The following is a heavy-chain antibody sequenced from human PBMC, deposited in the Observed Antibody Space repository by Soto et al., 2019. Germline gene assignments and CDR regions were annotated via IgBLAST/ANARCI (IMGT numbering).Heavy chain of an antibody. V-gene: IGHV3-48*01. D-gene: IGHD7-27*01. CDR1: GFILSDCA. CDR3: ARDLSWGSNWYYYMDV. J-gene: IGHJ6*03. CDR2: ISSSSSVI. Sequence: EVQLVESGGGLVRPGGSLRLSCATSGFILSDCAMNWVRQAPGKGLEWVSYISSSSSVIDYAASVKGRFTVSRDNARNSLYLQMNSLRAEDTAVYYCARDLSWGSNWYYYMDVWGKGTTVTVSS.